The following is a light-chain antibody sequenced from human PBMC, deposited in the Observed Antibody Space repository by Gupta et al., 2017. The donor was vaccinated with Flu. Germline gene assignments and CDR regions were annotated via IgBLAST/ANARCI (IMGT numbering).Light chain of an antibody. CDR3: MQAVATPDT. CDR2: LGS. J-gene: IGKJ4*01. CDR1: QSLLHTYGATY. Sequence: DIVLTQSPFSLSVTPGEPAPISCRSSQSLLHTYGATYLAWYLQKPGQSPQVLIYLGSNRASGIPDRFSGSGSGTDFTLKISRVEGEDVGIYYCMQAVATPDTFGRGTKVEIK. V-gene: IGKV2-28*01.